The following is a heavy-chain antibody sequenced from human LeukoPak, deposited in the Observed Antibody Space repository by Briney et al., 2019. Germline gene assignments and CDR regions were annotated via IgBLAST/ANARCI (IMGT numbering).Heavy chain of an antibody. CDR1: GGSISSYY. CDR3: AGTELGYCTVTGCPLES. J-gene: IGHJ4*02. V-gene: IGHV4-59*01. CDR2: IYYDGYP. D-gene: IGHD2-8*02. Sequence: SETLSLTCTVSGGSISSYYWSWIRQSPGKGLEWIGYIYYDGYPNYSPSLRSRITISVEKSKSQFSLNLRSVTAADTALYFCAGTELGYCTVTGCPLESWGQGTLVTVSS.